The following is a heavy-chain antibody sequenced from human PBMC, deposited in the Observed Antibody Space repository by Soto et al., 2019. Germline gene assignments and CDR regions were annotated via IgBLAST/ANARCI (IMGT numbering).Heavy chain of an antibody. CDR2: IIPIFGTA. CDR3: ARSLEYDFWSGYPTPSDAFDI. D-gene: IGHD3-3*01. V-gene: IGHV1-69*13. Sequence: SVKVSCKASGGTFSSYAISWVRQAPGQGLEWMGGIIPIFGTANYAQKFQGRVTITADESTSTAYMELRSLRSDDTAVYYCARSLEYDFWSGYPTPSDAFDIWGQGTMVTVSS. J-gene: IGHJ3*02. CDR1: GGTFSSYA.